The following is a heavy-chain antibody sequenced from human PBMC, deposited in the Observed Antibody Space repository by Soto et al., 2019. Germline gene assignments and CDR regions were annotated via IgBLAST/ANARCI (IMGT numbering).Heavy chain of an antibody. V-gene: IGHV1-58*02. CDR2: IVVGSGNT. CDR1: GFTFTSSA. Sequence: QMQLVQSGPEVKKPGTSVKVSCKASGFTFTSSAMRWGRQARGQLLEWIGWIVVGSGNTNYAQKFQERVTITRDMSPSTAYMELSSLRSEDTAVYYCAANAAADFYYDYYGMDVWGQGTTVTVAS. CDR3: AANAAADFYYDYYGMDV. J-gene: IGHJ6*02. D-gene: IGHD6-13*01.